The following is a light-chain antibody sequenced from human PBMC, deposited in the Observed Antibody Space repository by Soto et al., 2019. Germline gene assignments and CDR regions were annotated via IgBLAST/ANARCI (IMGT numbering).Light chain of an antibody. V-gene: IGKV1-9*01. CDR1: QGINTY. Sequence: DIQLTQSPSFLSASVGDRVTITCRASQGINTYLAWYQQKPGKAPKLLIYDASTLQRGVPARFSGSGSGTEFSLTISRLQPDDFATYSCQQLNGYPLTFGGGTKVDIK. CDR3: QQLNGYPLT. J-gene: IGKJ4*01. CDR2: DAS.